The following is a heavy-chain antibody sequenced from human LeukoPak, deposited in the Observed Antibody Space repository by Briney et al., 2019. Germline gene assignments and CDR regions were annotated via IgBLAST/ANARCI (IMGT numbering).Heavy chain of an antibody. CDR3: ARDDLDTVMGACVR. V-gene: IGHV1-18*04. CDR2: ISGYNGNT. CDR1: GYIFTNYG. J-gene: IGHJ4*02. D-gene: IGHD5-18*01. Sequence: ASVKVSCKASGYIFTNYGISWVRQAPGQGLEWMGWISGYNGNTKYAQKFQGRVTMTTDTSTSTAYMELRSLISDDTAVYFCARDDLDTVMGACVRWGQGTLVIVSS.